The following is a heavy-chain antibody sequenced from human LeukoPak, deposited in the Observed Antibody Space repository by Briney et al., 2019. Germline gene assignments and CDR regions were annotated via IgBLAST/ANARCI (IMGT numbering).Heavy chain of an antibody. CDR3: ARALNWNDDRMYHYYYGMDV. CDR2: IIPIFGTA. D-gene: IGHD1-1*01. V-gene: IGHV1-69*01. CDR1: GGTFSSYA. J-gene: IGHJ6*02. Sequence: SVKVSCKASGGTFSSYAISWVRQAPGQGLEWMGGIIPIFGTANYAQKFQGRVTITADESTSTAYMELSSLRSEDTAVYYCARALNWNDDRMYHYYYGMDVWGQGTTVTVSS.